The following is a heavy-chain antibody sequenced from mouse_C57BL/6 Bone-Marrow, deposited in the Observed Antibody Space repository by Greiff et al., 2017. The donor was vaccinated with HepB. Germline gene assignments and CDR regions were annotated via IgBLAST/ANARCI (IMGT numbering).Heavy chain of an antibody. Sequence: EVKLEESGEGLVKPGGSLKLSCAASGFTFSSYAMSWVRQTPEKRLEWVAYISSGGDYIYYADTVKGRFTISRDNARNTLYLQMSSLKSEDTAMYYCTRVGMVTTLYYYAMDYWGQGTSVTVSS. CDR1: GFTFSSYA. CDR2: ISSGGDYI. CDR3: TRVGMVTTLYYYAMDY. D-gene: IGHD2-1*01. V-gene: IGHV5-9-1*02. J-gene: IGHJ4*01.